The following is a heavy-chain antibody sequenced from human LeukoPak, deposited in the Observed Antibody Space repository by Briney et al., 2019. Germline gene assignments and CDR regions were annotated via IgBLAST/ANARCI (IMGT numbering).Heavy chain of an antibody. V-gene: IGHV4-59*12. D-gene: IGHD4-17*01. Sequence: KPSETLSLTCTVSGGSISSYYWSWMRQPPGKGLEWIGYIYYSGSTNYNPSLKSRVTISVDTSKNQFSLKLSSVTAADTAVYYCARGEALGDYGDYSKGSTTPYYFDYWGQGTLVTVSS. CDR2: IYYSGST. CDR1: GGSISSYY. CDR3: ARGEALGDYGDYSKGSTTPYYFDY. J-gene: IGHJ4*02.